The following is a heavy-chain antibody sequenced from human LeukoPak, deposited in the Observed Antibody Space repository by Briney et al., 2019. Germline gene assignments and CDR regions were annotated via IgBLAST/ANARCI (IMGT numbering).Heavy chain of an antibody. Sequence: SVKVSCKASGYTFTSYDINWVRQATGQGLEWMGGIIPIFGTANYAQKFQGRVTITADESTSTAYMELSSLRSEDTAVYYCASHRPTIFGVVTSFDYWGQGTLVTVSS. V-gene: IGHV1-69*13. D-gene: IGHD3-3*01. CDR1: GYTFTSYD. J-gene: IGHJ4*02. CDR2: IIPIFGTA. CDR3: ASHRPTIFGVVTSFDY.